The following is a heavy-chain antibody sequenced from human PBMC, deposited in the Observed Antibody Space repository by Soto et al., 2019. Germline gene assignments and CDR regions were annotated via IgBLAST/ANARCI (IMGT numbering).Heavy chain of an antibody. D-gene: IGHD2-15*01. Sequence: DLEQSGSEVKRPGSSVKVSYKASGDILSSFGLSWVRQAPGQGLEWMGGIVPLFGAENYAQKFQGRVTITADESTNTAYMELSSLRSEDTAVYYCARDRLPHCSGGSCYSEFAHWGQGTLVIVSS. CDR1: GDILSSFG. J-gene: IGHJ4*02. CDR2: IVPLFGAE. CDR3: ARDRLPHCSGGSCYSEFAH. V-gene: IGHV1-69*01.